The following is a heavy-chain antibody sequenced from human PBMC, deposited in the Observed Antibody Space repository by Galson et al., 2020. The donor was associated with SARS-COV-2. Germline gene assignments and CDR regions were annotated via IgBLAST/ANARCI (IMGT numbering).Heavy chain of an antibody. Sequence: SETLSLTCTVSGGSISSSSYYWGWIRQPPGKGLEWIGSIYYSGSTYYNPSLKSRVTISVDTSKNQFSLKLSSVTAADTAVYYCAVQLWLRGGFDPWGQGTLVTVSS. CDR2: IYYSGST. CDR3: AVQLWLRGGFDP. J-gene: IGHJ5*02. V-gene: IGHV4-39*01. CDR1: GGSISSSSYY. D-gene: IGHD5-18*01.